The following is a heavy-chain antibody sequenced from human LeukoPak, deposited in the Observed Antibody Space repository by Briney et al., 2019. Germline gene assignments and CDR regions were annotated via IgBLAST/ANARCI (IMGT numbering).Heavy chain of an antibody. D-gene: IGHD3-22*01. CDR2: ISGSADST. Sequence: PGDSLKLSCAASGFTFRNYAMSWVRQAPGKGLEWVSAISGSADSTYYPDSVKGRFTISSDNSKNTLYLQMNSLRAEDTAVYYCAKELDSSGYFDSWGQGTLVTVSS. CDR1: GFTFRNYA. J-gene: IGHJ4*02. CDR3: AKELDSSGYFDS. V-gene: IGHV3-23*01.